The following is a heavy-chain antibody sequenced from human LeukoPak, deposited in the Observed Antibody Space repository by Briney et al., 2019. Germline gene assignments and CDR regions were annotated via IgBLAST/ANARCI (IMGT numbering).Heavy chain of an antibody. D-gene: IGHD3-3*01. V-gene: IGHV4-34*01. CDR1: GGSFSGYY. Sequence: SETLSLTCAVYGGSFSGYYWSWIRQPPGKGLEWIREINHSGSTNYNPSLKSRVTISVDTSKNQFSLKLSSVTAADTAVYYCARARITIFGVVILNYYYYMDVWGKGTTVTVSS. CDR3: ARARITIFGVVILNYYYYMDV. CDR2: INHSGST. J-gene: IGHJ6*03.